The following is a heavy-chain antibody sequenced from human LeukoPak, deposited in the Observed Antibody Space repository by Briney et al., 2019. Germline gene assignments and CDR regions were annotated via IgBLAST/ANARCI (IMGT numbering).Heavy chain of an antibody. D-gene: IGHD6-13*01. CDR2: IYSGGST. V-gene: IGHV3-66*01. CDR3: AKEGAITGAGTCYFQY. CDR1: GFTFSGAA. Sequence: PGGSLKLSCVASGFTFSGAAIHWVRQASGKGLEWVSVIYSGGSTYYADSVKGRFTISRDNSKNTLYLQMNSLRAEDTAVYYCAKEGAITGAGTCYFQYWGQGTLVTVSS. J-gene: IGHJ1*01.